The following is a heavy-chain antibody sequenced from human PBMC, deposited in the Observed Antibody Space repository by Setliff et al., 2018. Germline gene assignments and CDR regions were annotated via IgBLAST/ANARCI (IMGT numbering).Heavy chain of an antibody. V-gene: IGHV1-18*01. CDR2: ISAYNGNT. Sequence: ASVKVSCKASGYTFTSYGISWVRQAPGQGLEWMGWISAYNGNTNYAQKLQGRVTMTTDTSTSTAYMELRSLRSEDTAVYYCASPFPHGWSGYYGVGWFDPWGQGTLVTVSS. CDR3: ASPFPHGWSGYYGVGWFDP. CDR1: GYTFTSYG. D-gene: IGHD3-3*01. J-gene: IGHJ5*02.